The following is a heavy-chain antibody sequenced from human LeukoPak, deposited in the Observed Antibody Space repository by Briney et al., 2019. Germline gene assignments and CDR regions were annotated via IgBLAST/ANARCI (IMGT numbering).Heavy chain of an antibody. CDR3: ARHRGDFDWLPYYLDY. D-gene: IGHD3-9*01. Sequence: SETLSLTCAVYGGSFSGYYWSWIRQPPGKGLEWIGEINHSGSTNYNPSLKSRVTISVDTSKNQFSLKLSSVTAADTAVYYCARHRGDFDWLPYYLDYWGQGTLVTVSS. CDR2: INHSGST. V-gene: IGHV4-34*01. J-gene: IGHJ4*02. CDR1: GGSFSGYY.